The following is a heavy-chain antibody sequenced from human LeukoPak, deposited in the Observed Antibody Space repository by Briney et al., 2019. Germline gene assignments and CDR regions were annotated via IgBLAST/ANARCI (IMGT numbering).Heavy chain of an antibody. CDR1: DGSINGYY. V-gene: IGHV4-59*01. CDR2: MYSGGTT. Sequence: SSETLPLTCTVSDGSINGYYWSWIRQPPGKGLDWIGYMYSGGTTNYSPSLKSRVTISEDMSKNQFSLKLTSVTAADTAVYYCARHSGHSSTNDAFDIWGQGTMVIVSS. CDR3: ARHSGHSSTNDAFDI. D-gene: IGHD6-13*01. J-gene: IGHJ3*02.